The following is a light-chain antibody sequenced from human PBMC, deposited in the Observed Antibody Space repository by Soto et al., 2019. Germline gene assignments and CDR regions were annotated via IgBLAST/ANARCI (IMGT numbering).Light chain of an antibody. CDR1: QTVRSY. CDR2: GAS. J-gene: IGKJ5*01. Sequence: EILMTQSPATLSVSPGERATLSCRASQTVRSYLAWYQQKPGQAPRLLIYGASTRATDIPARFSGSGSGTEFTLTISSLQSEDFAVYYCQQYDNWPITFGQGTRLEI. CDR3: QQYDNWPIT. V-gene: IGKV3-15*01.